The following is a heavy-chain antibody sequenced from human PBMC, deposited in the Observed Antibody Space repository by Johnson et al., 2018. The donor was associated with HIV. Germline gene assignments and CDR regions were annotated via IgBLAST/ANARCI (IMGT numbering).Heavy chain of an antibody. CDR1: GFTFSSYW. V-gene: IGHV3-30*03. CDR2: ISYDGSNK. Sequence: QVQLVESGGGLVQPGGSLRLSCAASGFTFSSYWMSWVRQAPGKGLEWVAVISYDGSNKYYADSVKGRFTISRDNSKNTLYLQMNSLRAEDTAVYYCARAPHPQWQWLPPGAFDIWGQGTMVTVSS. J-gene: IGHJ3*02. D-gene: IGHD6-19*01. CDR3: ARAPHPQWQWLPPGAFDI.